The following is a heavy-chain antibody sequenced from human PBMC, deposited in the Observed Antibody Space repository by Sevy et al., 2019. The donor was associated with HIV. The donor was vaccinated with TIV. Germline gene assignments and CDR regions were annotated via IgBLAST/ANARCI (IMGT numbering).Heavy chain of an antibody. CDR1: GFTFSHHN. J-gene: IGHJ4*02. D-gene: IGHD7-27*01. CDR2: IIKSGSTT. Sequence: GGSLRLSCAASGFTFSHHNMNWVRQAPGKGLEWISYIIKSGSTTYFAGSVRGRFTISRDNAKNSHLLEMHSLTDEETAVYYCAREENRELGTIPLDSWGRGIQVTVSS. V-gene: IGHV3-48*02. CDR3: AREENRELGTIPLDS.